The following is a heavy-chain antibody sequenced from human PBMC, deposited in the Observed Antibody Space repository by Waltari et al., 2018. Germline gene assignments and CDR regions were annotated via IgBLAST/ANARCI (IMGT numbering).Heavy chain of an antibody. J-gene: IGHJ4*02. CDR2: IKQDGREK. D-gene: IGHD4-17*01. V-gene: IGHV3-7*01. Sequence: EVQLVESGGGSVQPGGSLRLSCAASGMTFSHYGTNWVRQAPGKGLEWVANIKQDGREKNYVDSVEGRFSISRDNAQNSLYLQMNSLRAEDTAIYYCVTGLTTVTAKDYFDHWGQGALVTVSS. CDR3: VTGLTTVTAKDYFDH. CDR1: GMTFSHYG.